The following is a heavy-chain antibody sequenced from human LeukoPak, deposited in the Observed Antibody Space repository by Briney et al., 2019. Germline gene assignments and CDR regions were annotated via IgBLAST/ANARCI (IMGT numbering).Heavy chain of an antibody. CDR3: ARVVSYCSGGSCYSEYFDS. CDR2: IYYTGST. Sequence: SETLSLTCAVYGGSFSGYYWSWIRQPPGKGLEWIGSIYYTGSTYYNPSLKGRVTISVDTSKNQFSLNLSSVTAADTAVYYCARVVSYCSGGSCYSEYFDSWGQGTLVTVSS. J-gene: IGHJ4*02. D-gene: IGHD2-15*01. CDR1: GGSFSGYY. V-gene: IGHV4-34*01.